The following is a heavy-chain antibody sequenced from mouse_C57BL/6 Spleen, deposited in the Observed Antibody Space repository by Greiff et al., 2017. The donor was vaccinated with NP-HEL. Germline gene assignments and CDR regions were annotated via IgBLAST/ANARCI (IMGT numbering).Heavy chain of an antibody. CDR1: GYSITSGYY. CDR3: ASGDGYYFYYFDY. J-gene: IGHJ2*01. Sequence: VQLQQSGPGLVKPSQSLSLTCSVTGYSITSGYYWNWIRQFPGNKLEWMGYISYDGSNNYNPSLKNRISITRDTSKNQFFLKLNSVTTEDTATYYCASGDGYYFYYFDYWGQGTTLTVSS. D-gene: IGHD2-3*01. V-gene: IGHV3-6*01. CDR2: ISYDGSN.